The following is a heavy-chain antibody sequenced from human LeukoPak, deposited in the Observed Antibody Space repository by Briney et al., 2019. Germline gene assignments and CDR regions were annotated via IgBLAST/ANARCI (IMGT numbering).Heavy chain of an antibody. CDR3: ASSYCGGDCYSATQFDY. D-gene: IGHD2-21*02. J-gene: IGHJ4*02. CDR2: INHSGST. CDR1: GGSFSGYY. Sequence: SETLSLTCAVYGGSFSGYYWSWIRQPPGKGLEWIGEINHSGSTNYNPSLKSRVTISVDTSKNQSSLKLSSVTAADTAVYYCASSYCGGDCYSATQFDYWGQGTLVTVSS. V-gene: IGHV4-34*01.